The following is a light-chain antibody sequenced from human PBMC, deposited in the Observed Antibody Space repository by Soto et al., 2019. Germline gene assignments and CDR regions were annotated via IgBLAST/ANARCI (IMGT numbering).Light chain of an antibody. CDR1: QSISTW. J-gene: IGKJ1*01. CDR3: QQYNNYLQT. V-gene: IGKV1-5*01. CDR2: DAS. Sequence: GDIVTITCRASQSISTWLAWYQQKPGKAPKLLIYDASNWATEVPSRFSGSGSGTEFSLTISSLESEDFANYYCQQYNNYLQTFGQGTKVDIK.